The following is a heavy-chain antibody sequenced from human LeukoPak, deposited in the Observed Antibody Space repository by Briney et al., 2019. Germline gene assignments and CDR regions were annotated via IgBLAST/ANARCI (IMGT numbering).Heavy chain of an antibody. J-gene: IGHJ4*02. V-gene: IGHV3-23*01. CDR1: GFTFSTFA. CDR3: ARDVDYGSGNFDY. CDR2: IFPSGGEI. Sequence: PGGSLRLSCEASGFTFSTFAMIWVRQPPGKGLEWVSSIFPSGGEIHYADSVKGRFTISRDNSKNTLYLQMNSLRAEDTAVYYCARDVDYGSGNFDYWGQGTLVTVSS. D-gene: IGHD3-10*01.